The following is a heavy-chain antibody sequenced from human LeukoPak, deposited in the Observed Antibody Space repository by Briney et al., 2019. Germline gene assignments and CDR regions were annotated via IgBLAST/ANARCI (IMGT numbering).Heavy chain of an antibody. V-gene: IGHV3-7*01. J-gene: IGHJ4*02. CDR2: IKQDGSEK. D-gene: IGHD6-13*01. CDR1: GFTFSSYS. Sequence: PGGSLRLSCAASGFTFSSYSMSWVRQAPGKGLEWVANIKQDGSEKYYVDSVKGRFTISRDNAKNSLYLQMNSLRAEDTAVYYCARFGGSSWSLTYYFDYWGQGTLVTVSS. CDR3: ARFGGSSWSLTYYFDY.